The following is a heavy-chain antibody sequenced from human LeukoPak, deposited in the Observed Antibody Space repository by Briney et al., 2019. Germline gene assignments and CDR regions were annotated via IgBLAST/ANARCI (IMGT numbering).Heavy chain of an antibody. Sequence: PSETLSLTCAVYGGSFSGYYWSWIRQPPGKGLEWIGEINHSGSTSYKSSLKSRVTISIDTSKNQFSLKLSSVTAADTAVYYCARGFSRRGIFGVVTTGGWGQGTLVTVSS. CDR1: GGSFSGYY. J-gene: IGHJ4*02. CDR2: INHSGST. V-gene: IGHV4-34*01. CDR3: ARGFSRRGIFGVVTTGG. D-gene: IGHD3-3*01.